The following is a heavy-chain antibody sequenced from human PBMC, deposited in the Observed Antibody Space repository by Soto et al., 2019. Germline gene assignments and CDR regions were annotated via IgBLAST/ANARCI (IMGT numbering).Heavy chain of an antibody. CDR2: IYYTGTT. J-gene: IGHJ4*02. D-gene: IGHD3-10*01. V-gene: IGHV4-39*01. CDR1: GGSIRSSSYY. CDR3: ARLWLGLRPPDY. Sequence: SETLSLTCTVSGGSIRSSSYYWGWIRQPPGKGLEWIGGIYYTGTTYYNPSLKSRVTISVDTSKIQVSLKLSSVTAADTAVYYCARLWLGLRPPDYWGQGTLVTVSS.